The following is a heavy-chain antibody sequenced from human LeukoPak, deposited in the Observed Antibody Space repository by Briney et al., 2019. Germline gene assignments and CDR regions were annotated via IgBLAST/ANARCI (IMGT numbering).Heavy chain of an antibody. V-gene: IGHV4-4*02. CDR1: GGSIRSSNW. CDR2: IYHTGNT. D-gene: IGHD3-22*01. CDR3: ATETYYDSSGPHFDY. J-gene: IGHJ4*02. Sequence: SGTLSLTCAVSGGSIRSSNWWSWVRQPPGKGLEWIGEIYHTGNTNYNPSLKNRVTISVDKSKNQFSLKLSSVTAADTAVYYCATETYYDSSGPHFDYWGQGTLVTVSS.